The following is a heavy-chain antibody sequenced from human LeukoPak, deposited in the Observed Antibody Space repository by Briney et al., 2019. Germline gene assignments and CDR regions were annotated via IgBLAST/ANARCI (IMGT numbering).Heavy chain of an antibody. CDR1: GYTFTGYY. J-gene: IGHJ4*02. D-gene: IGHD3-10*01. V-gene: IGHV1-2*02. Sequence: ASVKVSCKASGYTFTGYYMHWVRQAPGQGLEWMGWINPNSGGTKYAQKFQGRVTMTRDTSISTAYMELSRLRSDDTAVYYCARATTLMVRGVIDYWGQGTLVTVSS. CDR3: ARATTLMVRGVIDY. CDR2: INPNSGGT.